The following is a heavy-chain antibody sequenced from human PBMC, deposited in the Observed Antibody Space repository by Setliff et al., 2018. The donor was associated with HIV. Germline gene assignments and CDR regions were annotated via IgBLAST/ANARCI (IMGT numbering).Heavy chain of an antibody. CDR1: GGSFSAYY. J-gene: IGHJ4*02. D-gene: IGHD2-2*02. CDR2: ISHTGST. CDR3: ARDKRYRFPFDS. Sequence: ASETLSLTCAVYGGSFSAYYWSWIRQSPEMGLEWIAEISHTGSTKYNPSLGSRVTISLATSKNQFSLNLRSLSAADMAVYYCARDKRYRFPFDSWGQGTLVTVSS. V-gene: IGHV4-34*01.